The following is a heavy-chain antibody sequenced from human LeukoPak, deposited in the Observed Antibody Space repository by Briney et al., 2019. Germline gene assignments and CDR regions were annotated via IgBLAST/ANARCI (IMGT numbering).Heavy chain of an antibody. Sequence: GGSLRLSCAASGFTFSSYGMHWVREAPGKGLEWVAVISYDGSNKYYADSVKGRFTISRDNSKNTLYLQMNSLRAEDTAVYYCAKQLGYCSDGSCYFPYWGQGTLVTVSS. V-gene: IGHV3-30*18. J-gene: IGHJ4*02. D-gene: IGHD2-15*01. CDR1: GFTFSSYG. CDR3: AKQLGYCSDGSCYFPY. CDR2: ISYDGSNK.